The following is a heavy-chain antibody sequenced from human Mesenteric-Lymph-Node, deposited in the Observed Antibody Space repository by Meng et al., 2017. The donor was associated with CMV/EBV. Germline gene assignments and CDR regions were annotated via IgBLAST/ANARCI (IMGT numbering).Heavy chain of an antibody. J-gene: IGHJ4*02. V-gene: IGHV3-73*01. CDR3: TSPDLHNYGDYVGNDY. Sequence: GGSLRLSCAASGFTFSGSAMHWVRQASGKGLEWVGRIRSKANSYATAYAASVKGRFTISRDDSKNTAYLQMNSLKTEDTAVYYCTSPDLHNYGDYVGNDYWGQGTLVTVSS. D-gene: IGHD4-17*01. CDR1: GFTFSGSA. CDR2: IRSKANSYAT.